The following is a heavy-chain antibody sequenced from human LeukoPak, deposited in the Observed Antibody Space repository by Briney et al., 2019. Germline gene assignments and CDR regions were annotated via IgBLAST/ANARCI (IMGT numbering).Heavy chain of an antibody. CDR3: ARGRRYYDSSGYPY. CDR1: GGSFSGYY. D-gene: IGHD3-22*01. Sequence: NPSETLSLTCAVYGGSFSGYYWSWIRQPPGKGLEWIGEINHSGSTNYNPSLKSRVTMSVDTSKNQFSLKLSSVTAADTAVYYCARGRRYYDSSGYPYWGQGTLVTVSS. CDR2: INHSGST. V-gene: IGHV4-34*01. J-gene: IGHJ4*02.